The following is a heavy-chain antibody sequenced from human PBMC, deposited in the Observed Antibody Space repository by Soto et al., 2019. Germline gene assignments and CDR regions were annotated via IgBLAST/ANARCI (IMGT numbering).Heavy chain of an antibody. CDR2: IIPVFGTT. J-gene: IGHJ4*02. CDR3: AIEDWGRGGYYLDS. CDR1: GGTFNSVG. Sequence: QAHVVQYGAEVKKPGSSVKVTCRASGGTFNSVGINWVRQAPGQGLEWMGGIIPVFGTTKYAQKFRDRVTLVEDGLTSNTYMESGSLASDDMAVYYWAIEDWGRGGYYLDSWGQGTLVTVSS. V-gene: IGHV1-69*01. D-gene: IGHD7-27*01.